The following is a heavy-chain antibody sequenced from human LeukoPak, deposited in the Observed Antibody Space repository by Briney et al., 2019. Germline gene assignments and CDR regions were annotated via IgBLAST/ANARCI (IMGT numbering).Heavy chain of an antibody. D-gene: IGHD3-10*01. Sequence: ASVKVSCKASGYTFTSYDINWARQATGQGLEWMGWMNPNSGNTGYAQKFQGRVTMTRNTSISTAYMELSSLRSEDTAVYYCARSGYGSGAHGMDVWGQGTTVTVSS. CDR3: ARSGYGSGAHGMDV. CDR2: MNPNSGNT. CDR1: GYTFTSYD. J-gene: IGHJ6*02. V-gene: IGHV1-8*01.